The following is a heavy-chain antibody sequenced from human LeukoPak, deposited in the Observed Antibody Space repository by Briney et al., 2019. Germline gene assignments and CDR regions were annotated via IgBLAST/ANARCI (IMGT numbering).Heavy chain of an antibody. Sequence: NPGGSLRLSCAASGFTFSSYSMNWVRQAPGKGLELVSSISSSSSYIYYADSVNGRFTISRDNAKNSLYLQMNSLRAEDTAVYYCARDTGSGYSSGWLDYWGQGTLVTVSS. D-gene: IGHD6-19*01. J-gene: IGHJ4*02. V-gene: IGHV3-21*01. CDR1: GFTFSSYS. CDR3: ARDTGSGYSSGWLDY. CDR2: ISSSSSYI.